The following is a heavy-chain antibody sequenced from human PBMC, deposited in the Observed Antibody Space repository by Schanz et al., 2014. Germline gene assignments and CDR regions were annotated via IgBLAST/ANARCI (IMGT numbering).Heavy chain of an antibody. V-gene: IGHV4-61*02. CDR1: GGSISSGSYY. D-gene: IGHD6-25*01. CDR3: AREPLSGYNWFDP. Sequence: QVQLQESGPGLVKPSQTLSLTCSVSGGSISSGSYYWNWIRQPAGKGLEWIGRVYTSGSTNYNPSLKSRVPISQATPKNQFSLKLRSVTAADTAVYYCAREPLSGYNWFDPWGQGTLVTVSS. CDR2: VYTSGST. J-gene: IGHJ5*02.